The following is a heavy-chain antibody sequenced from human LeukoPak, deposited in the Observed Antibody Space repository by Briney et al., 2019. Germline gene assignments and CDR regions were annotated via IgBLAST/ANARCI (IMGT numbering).Heavy chain of an antibody. CDR2: INPNSGGT. V-gene: IGHV1-2*02. D-gene: IGHD1-26*01. J-gene: IGHJ5*02. CDR1: GYTFTSYG. Sequence: ASVKVSCKASGYTFTSYGISWVRQAPGQGLEWMGWINPNSGGTNYAQKFQGRVTMTRDTSISTAYMELSRLRSDDTAVYYCARNPLVGATLYNWFDPWGQGTLVTVSS. CDR3: ARNPLVGATLYNWFDP.